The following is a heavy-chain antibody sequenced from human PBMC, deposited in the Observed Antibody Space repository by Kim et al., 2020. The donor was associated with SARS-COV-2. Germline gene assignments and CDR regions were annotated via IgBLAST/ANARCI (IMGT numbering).Heavy chain of an antibody. Sequence: SETLSLTCTVSGGSISSSSYYWGWIRQPPGKGLEWIGSIYYSGSTYYNPSLKSRVTISVDTSKNQFSLKLSSVTAADTAVYYCARQAGYCSGGSCYFTPYYYYYGMDVWGQGTTVTVSS. V-gene: IGHV4-39*01. CDR3: ARQAGYCSGGSCYFTPYYYYYGMDV. CDR1: GGSISSSSYY. J-gene: IGHJ6*02. D-gene: IGHD2-15*01. CDR2: IYYSGST.